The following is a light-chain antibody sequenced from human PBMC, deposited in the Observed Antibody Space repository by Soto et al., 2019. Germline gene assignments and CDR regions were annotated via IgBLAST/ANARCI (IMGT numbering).Light chain of an antibody. Sequence: DIQMTQSPSTLSASVGDRVAIICRASQSISSWLAWYQQKPGKAPKLLIYDASSLESGVPSRFSGSGSGTEFTLTISSLQPDDFATYYCQQYNSSPYTFGQGTKLEIK. CDR1: QSISSW. V-gene: IGKV1-5*02. CDR3: QQYNSSPYT. J-gene: IGKJ2*01. CDR2: DAS.